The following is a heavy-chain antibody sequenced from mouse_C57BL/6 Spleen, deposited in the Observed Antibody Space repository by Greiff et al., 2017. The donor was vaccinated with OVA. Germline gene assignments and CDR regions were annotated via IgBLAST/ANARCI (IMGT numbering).Heavy chain of an antibody. D-gene: IGHD4-1*02. J-gene: IGHJ2*01. CDR3: ARDTLPTGPDFDY. CDR2: ISSGSSTI. CDR1: GFTFSDYG. V-gene: IGHV5-17*01. Sequence: DVMLVESGGGLVKPGGSLKLSCAASGFTFSDYGMHWVRQAPEKGLEWVAYISSGSSTIYYADTVKGRFTISRDNAKNTLFLQMTSLRSEDTAMYYCARDTLPTGPDFDYWGQGTTLTVSS.